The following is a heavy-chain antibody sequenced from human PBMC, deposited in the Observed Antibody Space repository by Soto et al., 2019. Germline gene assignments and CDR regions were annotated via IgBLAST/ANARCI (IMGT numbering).Heavy chain of an antibody. CDR3: ARAIHLVVVNDAFDI. V-gene: IGHV3-30-3*01. J-gene: IGHJ3*02. D-gene: IGHD2-21*01. CDR1: GFTFSSYA. Sequence: GGSLRLSCAASGFTFSSYAMHWVRQAPGKGLEWVAVISYDGSNKYYADSVKGRFTISRDNSKNTLYLQMNSLRAEDTAVYYCARAIHLVVVNDAFDIWGQGTMVTV. CDR2: ISYDGSNK.